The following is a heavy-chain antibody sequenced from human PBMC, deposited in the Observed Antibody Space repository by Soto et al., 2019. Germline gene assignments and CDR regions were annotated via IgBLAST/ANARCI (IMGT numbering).Heavy chain of an antibody. J-gene: IGHJ6*03. Sequence: GASVKVSCKASGYTFTSYDINWVRQATGQGLEWMGWMNPNSGNTGYAQKFQGRVTMTRNTSISTAYMELSSLRSEDTAVYYCASVITRTPLDYYYYYYMDVWGKGTTVTVSS. V-gene: IGHV1-8*01. CDR1: GYTFTSYD. D-gene: IGHD3-10*01. CDR2: MNPNSGNT. CDR3: ASVITRTPLDYYYYYYMDV.